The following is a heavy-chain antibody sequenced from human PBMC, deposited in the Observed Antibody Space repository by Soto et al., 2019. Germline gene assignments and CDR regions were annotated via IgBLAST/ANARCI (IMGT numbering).Heavy chain of an antibody. J-gene: IGHJ4*02. V-gene: IGHV4-39*07. Sequence: QRQLQESGPGLVKPSETLSLTCSVSGGYITTSSFSWAWLRQSPVTGLQWIGSMSFNGRPHYSPSLRGRVAISVDTPKNAFSPELTSVPPADTATYFCARGLRWTRTLDFWGRGILVSVSS. D-gene: IGHD1-1*01. CDR3: ARGLRWTRTLDF. CDR1: GGYITTSSFS. CDR2: MSFNGRP.